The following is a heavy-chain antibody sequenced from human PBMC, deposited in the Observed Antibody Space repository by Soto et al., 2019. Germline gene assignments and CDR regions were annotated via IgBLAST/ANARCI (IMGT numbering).Heavy chain of an antibody. CDR2: ISVSGDNT. J-gene: IGHJ6*02. CDR1: GFTFGRYG. CDR3: AKDAKIRTKVWFPAGYGMDV. V-gene: IGHV3-23*01. Sequence: EVQLLESGGGLVKPGGSLRLSCEASGFTFGRYGMSWVRQAPGRGLQWVAGISVSGDNTSYADSARGRFTIYRDNSKNTLYLQMNSLRAEDTALYYCAKDAKIRTKVWFPAGYGMDVWGQGTTVTVSS. D-gene: IGHD3-10*01.